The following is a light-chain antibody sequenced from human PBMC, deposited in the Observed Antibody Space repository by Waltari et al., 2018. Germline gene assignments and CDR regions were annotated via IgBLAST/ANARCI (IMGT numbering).Light chain of an antibody. Sequence: QSALTQPRSVSGSPGQSVTISCTGTSSDVGAYDYVSWYQQPPGKAPKFMLYDVNKRPAGVPDRFSGSKSGNTASLTISGLQAEDEADYYCCSFGGGYPVVFGGGTTLTVL. CDR1: SSDVGAYDY. CDR3: CSFGGGYPVV. CDR2: DVN. V-gene: IGLV2-11*01. J-gene: IGLJ3*02.